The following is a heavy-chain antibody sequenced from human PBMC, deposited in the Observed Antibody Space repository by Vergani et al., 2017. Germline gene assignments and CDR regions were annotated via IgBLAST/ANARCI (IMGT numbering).Heavy chain of an antibody. CDR3: AMDVWNDYYGMDV. CDR2: ISGSGGST. V-gene: IGHV3-23*01. D-gene: IGHD3-3*01. CDR1: GFTFSSYA. J-gene: IGHJ6*02. Sequence: EVQLLESGGGLVQPGGSLRLSCAASGFTFSSYAMSWVRQAPGKGLEWVSAISGSGGSTYYADSVKGRFTISRDNSKNTLYLQMNSLRAEDTAVYYCAMDVWNDYYGMDVWGQGTTVTVSS.